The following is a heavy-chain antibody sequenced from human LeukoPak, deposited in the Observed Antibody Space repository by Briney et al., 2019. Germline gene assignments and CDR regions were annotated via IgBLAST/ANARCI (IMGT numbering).Heavy chain of an antibody. D-gene: IGHD3-10*01. V-gene: IGHV3-7*03. Sequence: GGSLRLSCVASKFIFSDYWMSWVCQAPGKGLEWVANIKQGGREEKYVDSVKGRFAISRDDAKSTLYLQMDSLSGDDTAVYYCARDNGGWFDFWGRGTLVTVSS. CDR3: ARDNGGWFDF. CDR2: IKQGGREE. CDR1: KFIFSDYW. J-gene: IGHJ5*01.